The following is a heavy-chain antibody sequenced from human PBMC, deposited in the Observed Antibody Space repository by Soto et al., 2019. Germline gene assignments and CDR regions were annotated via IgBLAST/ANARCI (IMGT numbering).Heavy chain of an antibody. CDR2: IYYSGST. CDR3: ARALGCSGGSCYSVWFDP. J-gene: IGHJ5*02. Sequence: RSLTCTVSGGSISSGDYYWSWIRQPPGKGLEWIGYIYYSGSTYYNPSLKSRVTISVDTSKNQFSLKLSSVTAADTAVYYCARALGCSGGSCYSVWFDPWGQGTLVTVSS. CDR1: GGSISSGDYY. V-gene: IGHV4-30-4*01. D-gene: IGHD2-15*01.